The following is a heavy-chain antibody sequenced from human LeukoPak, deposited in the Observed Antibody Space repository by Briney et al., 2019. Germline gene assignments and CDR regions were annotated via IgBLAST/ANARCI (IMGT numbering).Heavy chain of an antibody. V-gene: IGHV1-18*01. CDR3: AREASYGSGSYYYYYYGMDV. J-gene: IGHJ6*02. Sequence: GASVKVSCKASGYTFTSYGISWVRQAPGQGLEWMGWISAYNGNTNYAQKFQGRVTMTRDTSISTAYMELSRLRSDDTAVYYCAREASYGSGSYYYYYYGMDVWGQGTTVTVSS. D-gene: IGHD3-10*01. CDR1: GYTFTSYG. CDR2: ISAYNGNT.